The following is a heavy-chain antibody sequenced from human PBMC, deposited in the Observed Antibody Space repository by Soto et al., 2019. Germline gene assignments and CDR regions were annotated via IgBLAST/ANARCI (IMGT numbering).Heavy chain of an antibody. CDR1: GFTFSRDW. V-gene: IGHV3-74*01. CDR3: ARGGLGNYYNDY. D-gene: IGHD3-10*01. Sequence: EVQLVESGGGLVQPGGSLRLSCAASGFTFSRDWMHWVRQSPGKGLVWVSGIKGDGTITNYADSVKGRFTTSRDNAKNTVYLQLNSLTTEDTAVYYCARGGLGNYYNDYWGQGTLVTVCS. CDR2: IKGDGTIT. J-gene: IGHJ4*02.